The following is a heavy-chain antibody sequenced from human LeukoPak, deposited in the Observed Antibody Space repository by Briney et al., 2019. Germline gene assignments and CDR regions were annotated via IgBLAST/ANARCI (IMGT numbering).Heavy chain of an antibody. CDR1: GYTFSSYG. CDR2: ISGYNGNT. J-gene: IGHJ4*02. D-gene: IGHD3-22*01. Sequence: GASVKVSCKASGYTFSSYGISWVRQAPGQGLEWMGWISGYNGNTNYAQKFQGRVTMTTDTSTSTAYMEVRSLRSDDTAVYYCARNYYDSSGPDYWGQGTLVTVSS. CDR3: ARNYYDSSGPDY. V-gene: IGHV1-18*01.